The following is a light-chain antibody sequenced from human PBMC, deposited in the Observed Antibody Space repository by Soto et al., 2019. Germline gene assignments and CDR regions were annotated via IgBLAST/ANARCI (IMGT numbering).Light chain of an antibody. CDR3: GSWDSDLDSVL. CDR1: TSNIGNNY. J-gene: IGLJ3*02. Sequence: QSVLTQLPSLSAARGQRVTVACSGSTSNIGNNYVSWYQQVPRTAPKLLIYDTDQRPPGIPNRFSGSKSGTTATLAITGLQTGDEADYFCGSWDSDLDSVLFGGGTKVTVL. CDR2: DTD. V-gene: IGLV1-51*01.